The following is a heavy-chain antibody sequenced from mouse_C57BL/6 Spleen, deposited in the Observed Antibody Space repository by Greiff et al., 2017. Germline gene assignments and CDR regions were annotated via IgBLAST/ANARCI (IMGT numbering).Heavy chain of an antibody. CDR1: GFTFSSYG. D-gene: IGHD1-1*01. J-gene: IGHJ3*01. V-gene: IGHV5-6*01. CDR2: ISSGGSYT. Sequence: EVKLQESGGDLVKPGGSLKLSCAASGFTFSSYGMSWVRQTPDKRLEWVATISSGGSYTYYPDSVKGRFTISRDNAKNTLYLQMSSLKSEDTAMYYCARNSITPAWCAYWGKGTLVTVSA. CDR3: ARNSITPAWCAY.